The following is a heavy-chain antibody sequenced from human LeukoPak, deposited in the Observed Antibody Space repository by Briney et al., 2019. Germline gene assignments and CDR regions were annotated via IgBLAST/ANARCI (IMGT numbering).Heavy chain of an antibody. D-gene: IGHD6-13*01. CDR1: GYTFTSYG. Sequence: ASVKVSCKASGYTFTSYGISWVRQAPGQGLEWMGWISAYNGNTNYAQKLQGRVTLTTDTSTSTAYMELRSLRSDDTAVYYCARGLYSSSWYGGSDYWGQGTLVTVSS. J-gene: IGHJ4*02. CDR2: ISAYNGNT. V-gene: IGHV1-18*01. CDR3: ARGLYSSSWYGGSDY.